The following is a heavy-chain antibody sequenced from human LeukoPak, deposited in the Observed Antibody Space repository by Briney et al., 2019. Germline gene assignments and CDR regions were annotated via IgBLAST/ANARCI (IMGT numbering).Heavy chain of an antibody. J-gene: IGHJ4*02. CDR2: IYTSGST. CDR3: ASLTFGGVRSLDY. D-gene: IGHD3-16*01. CDR1: GGSISSGSYY. Sequence: PSETLSLTCTVSGGSISSGSYYWSWIRQPAGKGLEWIGRIYTSGSTNYNPSLKSRVTISVDTSKNQFSLKLSSVTAADTAVYYCASLTFGGVRSLDYWGQGTLVTVSS. V-gene: IGHV4-61*02.